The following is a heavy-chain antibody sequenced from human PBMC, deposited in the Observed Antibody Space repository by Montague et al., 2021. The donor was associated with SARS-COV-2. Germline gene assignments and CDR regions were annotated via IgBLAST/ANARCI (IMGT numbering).Heavy chain of an antibody. CDR3: ARIPLTYYYDSSGYFDY. CDR2: IYYSGST. CDR1: GGSISSSNYY. D-gene: IGHD3-22*01. J-gene: IGHJ4*02. Sequence: SETLSLTRTVSGGSISSSNYYWGWIRQPPGKGLEWIGSIYYSGSTYYNPSLKRRVTISVDTSKIQFSLKLTSVTAADTAVYYCARIPLTYYYDSSGYFDYWGRGTLVTVSS. V-gene: IGHV4-39*01.